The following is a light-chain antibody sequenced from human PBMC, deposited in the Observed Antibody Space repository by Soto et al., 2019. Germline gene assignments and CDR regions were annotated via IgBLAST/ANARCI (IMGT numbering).Light chain of an antibody. Sequence: EIVMTQSPATLSVSPGERATLSCRASQNVNNNLAWYQQKPGQSPRLVIYGASTRATGIPARFSGSGSGTEFTLTISSLQSEDCAVYYCQQYNNWPLTFGGGTRVEI. CDR2: GAS. V-gene: IGKV3-15*01. J-gene: IGKJ4*01. CDR3: QQYNNWPLT. CDR1: QNVNNN.